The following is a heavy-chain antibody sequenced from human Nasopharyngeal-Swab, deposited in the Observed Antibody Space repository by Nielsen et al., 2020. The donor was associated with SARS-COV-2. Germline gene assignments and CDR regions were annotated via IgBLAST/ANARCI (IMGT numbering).Heavy chain of an antibody. Sequence: GGSLRLSCAASGFTFSSYWMHWVRQAPGKGLEWVSAISGSGGSTYYADSVKGRFTISRDNSKNTLYLQMNSLRAEDTAVYYCAKDLNYYGSGNRGFDPWGQGTLVTVSS. CDR2: ISGSGGST. V-gene: IGHV3-23*01. D-gene: IGHD3-10*01. CDR1: GFTFSSYW. J-gene: IGHJ5*02. CDR3: AKDLNYYGSGNRGFDP.